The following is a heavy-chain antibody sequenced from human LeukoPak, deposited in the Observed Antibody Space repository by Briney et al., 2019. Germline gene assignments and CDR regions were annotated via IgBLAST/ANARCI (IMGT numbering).Heavy chain of an antibody. Sequence: GASVKVSCKASGGTFSSYAISWVRQAPGQGLEWMGGIIPIFGTATYAQKFQGRVTITTDESTSTAYMELSSLRSEDTAVYYCARGFPGEGELFFDYWGQGTLVTVSS. V-gene: IGHV1-69*05. CDR3: ARGFPGEGELFFDY. CDR1: GGTFSSYA. J-gene: IGHJ4*02. D-gene: IGHD3-10*01. CDR2: IIPIFGTA.